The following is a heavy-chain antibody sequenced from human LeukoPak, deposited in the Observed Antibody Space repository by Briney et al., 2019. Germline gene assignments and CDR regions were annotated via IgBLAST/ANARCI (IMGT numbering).Heavy chain of an antibody. CDR2: SNAGNGNT. J-gene: IGHJ5*02. CDR1: GYTFTSYA. V-gene: IGHV1-3*02. Sequence: ASVKVSCKASGYTFTSYAMHWVRQAPGQRLEWMGWSNAGNGNTKYSQEFQGRVTITADESTSTAYMELSSLRSEDTAVYYCARECSSSWYGNWFDPWGQGTLVTVSS. CDR3: ARECSSSWYGNWFDP. D-gene: IGHD6-13*01.